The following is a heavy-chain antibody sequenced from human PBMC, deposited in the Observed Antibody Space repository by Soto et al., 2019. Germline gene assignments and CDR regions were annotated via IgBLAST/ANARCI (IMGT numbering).Heavy chain of an antibody. Sequence: QVQLQESGPGLVKPSETLSLTCTVSGGSVNSGSYYWTWIRQPPGKGLEWIGYLYYNTNTNYNPSLKSRVTISVDTSKNQFSLKLSSVTAADTAVYYGAMTYCTTTSCQAHGMDVWGQGTTVTVSS. V-gene: IGHV4-61*01. CDR1: GGSVNSGSYY. J-gene: IGHJ6*02. CDR2: LYYNTNT. D-gene: IGHD2-2*01. CDR3: AMTYCTTTSCQAHGMDV.